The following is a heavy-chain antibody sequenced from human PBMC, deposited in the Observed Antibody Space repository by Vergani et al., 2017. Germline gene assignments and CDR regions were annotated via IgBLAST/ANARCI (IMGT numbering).Heavy chain of an antibody. CDR1: NDSVSNTFYY. Sequence: QVQLQESGPGLVKPSETLSLTCTVSNDSVSNTFYYWGWIRQTTGKGLEWIGSIYYSGSTYYNPSLESRVTMSVDTSKSQFSLKLSSVTAADTAVYYCARVGHLVAVTGEGPSLDLWGRGTLVTVSS. CDR2: IYYSGST. J-gene: IGHJ2*01. CDR3: ARVGHLVAVTGEGPSLDL. V-gene: IGHV4-39*01. D-gene: IGHD2-21*02.